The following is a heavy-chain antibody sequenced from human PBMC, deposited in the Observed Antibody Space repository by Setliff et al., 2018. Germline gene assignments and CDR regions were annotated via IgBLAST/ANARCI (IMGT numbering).Heavy chain of an antibody. D-gene: IGHD6-13*01. V-gene: IGHV1-3*03. Sequence: SVKVSCKASGFTFSNYAIHWLRQAPGQRLEWVGWLNPGNGDTRFSPQLKDRVTITRDTSASTAYMELRSLRLEDMAVYYCATGGIAAVEGYYFYMDVWGGGTTVTVSS. CDR3: ATGGIAAVEGYYFYMDV. CDR1: GFTFSNYA. J-gene: IGHJ6*03. CDR2: LNPGNGDT.